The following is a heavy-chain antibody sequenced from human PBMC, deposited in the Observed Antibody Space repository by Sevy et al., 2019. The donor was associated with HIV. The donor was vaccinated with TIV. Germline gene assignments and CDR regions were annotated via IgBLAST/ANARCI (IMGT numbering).Heavy chain of an antibody. Sequence: SETLSLTCTVSGGSISSGDYYWSWIRQPPGKGLEWIGYIYYSGSTYYNPSLKSRITISVDTSKNHFSLKLSSVTAADTAVYYCARWASGYYFDYWGQGTLVTVSS. CDR2: IYYSGST. V-gene: IGHV4-30-4*01. CDR1: GGSISSGDYY. J-gene: IGHJ4*02. CDR3: ARWASGYYFDY. D-gene: IGHD3-22*01.